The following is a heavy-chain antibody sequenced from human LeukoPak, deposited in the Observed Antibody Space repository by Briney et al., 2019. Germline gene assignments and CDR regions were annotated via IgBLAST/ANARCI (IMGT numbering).Heavy chain of an antibody. J-gene: IGHJ4*02. V-gene: IGHV7-4-1*02. CDR1: GYDFKKYG. CDR3: ARGQRQSRGWYYFDY. Sequence: ASVKVSCKPSGYDFKKYGISWVRQAPGQGLEWMGWINTNTGNPTYAQGFTGRFVFSLDTSVSTAYLQISSLKAEDTAVYYCARGQRQSRGWYYFDYWGQGTLVTVSS. D-gene: IGHD6-19*01. CDR2: INTNTGNP.